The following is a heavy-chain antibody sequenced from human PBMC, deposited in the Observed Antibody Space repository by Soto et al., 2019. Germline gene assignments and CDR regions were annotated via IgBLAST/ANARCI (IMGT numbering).Heavy chain of an antibody. V-gene: IGHV1-69*13. Sequence: ASVKVSCKASGGTFSSYAISWVRQAPGQGLEWMGGIIPIFGTANCAQKFQGRVTITADESTSTAYMELSSLRSEDTAVYYCARRWLFKYYFDYWGQGTLVTVSS. CDR3: ARRWLFKYYFDY. J-gene: IGHJ4*02. CDR2: IIPIFGTA. D-gene: IGHD3-22*01. CDR1: GGTFSSYA.